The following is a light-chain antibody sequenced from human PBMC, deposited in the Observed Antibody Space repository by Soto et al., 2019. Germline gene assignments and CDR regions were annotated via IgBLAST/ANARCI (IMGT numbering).Light chain of an antibody. CDR2: DAS. CDR3: QQRSDSIT. Sequence: EVVMTQSPSTLSVSPEERATLSCSASQSGSSNLAWHQQKPGQTPRLLIYDASTRAPGIPARFSGRGSGADFTLTICSLEPEDFAVYYCQQRSDSITFGQGTRLEI. J-gene: IGKJ5*01. CDR1: QSGSSN. V-gene: IGKV3-11*01.